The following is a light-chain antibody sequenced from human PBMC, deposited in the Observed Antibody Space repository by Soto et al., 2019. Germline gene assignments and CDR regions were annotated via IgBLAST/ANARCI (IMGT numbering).Light chain of an antibody. J-gene: IGLJ1*01. CDR3: SSYISSSTLNV. CDR1: SSDVGGYNY. Sequence: QSVLTQPASVSGSPGQSITISCTGTSSDVGGYNYVSWYQQHPGKAHKLMIYDVSKRPSGVSNRFAGSKSGNTASLTISGLQAEDEADYYCSSYISSSTLNVFGTGTKVTVL. CDR2: DVS. V-gene: IGLV2-14*01.